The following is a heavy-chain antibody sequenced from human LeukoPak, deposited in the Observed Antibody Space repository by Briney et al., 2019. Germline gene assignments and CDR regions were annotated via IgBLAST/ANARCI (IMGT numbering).Heavy chain of an antibody. V-gene: IGHV4-59*01. J-gene: IGHJ5*02. CDR3: ASEWIAATSRGGFDP. CDR1: GGSISSYY. CDR2: IYYSGST. Sequence: PSETLSLTCTVSGGSISSYYWSWIRQPPGRGLEWIGYIYYSGSTNYNPSLKSRVTISVDTSKNQFSLKLSSVTAADPAGYYRASEWIAATSRGGFDPWREGTLVTVSS. D-gene: IGHD6-6*01.